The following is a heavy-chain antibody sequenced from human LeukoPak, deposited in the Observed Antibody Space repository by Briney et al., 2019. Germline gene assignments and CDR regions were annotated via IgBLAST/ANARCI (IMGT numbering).Heavy chain of an antibody. CDR2: ISSSSSYI. CDR3: AKDQPWGAPQWFDP. D-gene: IGHD3-16*01. J-gene: IGHJ5*02. V-gene: IGHV3-21*04. Sequence: GGSLRLSCAASGFTFSSYSMNWVRQAPGKGLEWVSSISSSSSYIYYADSVKGRFTISRDNAKNSLYLQMNSLRAEDTAVYYCAKDQPWGAPQWFDPWGQGTLVTVSS. CDR1: GFTFSSYS.